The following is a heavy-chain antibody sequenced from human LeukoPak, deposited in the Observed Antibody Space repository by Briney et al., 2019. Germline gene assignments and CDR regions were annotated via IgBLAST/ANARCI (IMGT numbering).Heavy chain of an antibody. CDR1: GFTFSSYS. Sequence: GGSLRLSCAASGFTFSSYSMNWVRQAPGKGLEWVSSISSSSSYIYYADSVKGRFTISRDNSKNTLYLQTNSLRAEDTAVYYCAKRPMVRGGSWYYYYMDVWGKGTTVTVSS. D-gene: IGHD3-10*01. CDR2: ISSSSSYI. V-gene: IGHV3-21*04. J-gene: IGHJ6*03. CDR3: AKRPMVRGGSWYYYYMDV.